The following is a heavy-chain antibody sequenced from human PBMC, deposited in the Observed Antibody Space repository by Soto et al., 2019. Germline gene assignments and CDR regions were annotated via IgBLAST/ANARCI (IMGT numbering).Heavy chain of an antibody. CDR3: ARLLVGSYYNVGYYYYYYMDV. CDR1: GYTFTSYG. J-gene: IGHJ6*03. V-gene: IGHV1-18*01. CDR2: ISAYNGNT. D-gene: IGHD3-10*01. Sequence: ASVKVSCKASGYTFTSYGISWVRQAPGQGLEWMGWISAYNGNTNYAQKLQGRVTMTTDTSTSTAYMELRSLRSDDTAVYYCARLLVGSYYNVGYYYYYYMDVWGKGTTVTVSS.